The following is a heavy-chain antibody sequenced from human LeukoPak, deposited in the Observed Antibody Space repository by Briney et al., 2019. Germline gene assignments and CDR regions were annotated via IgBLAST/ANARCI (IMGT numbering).Heavy chain of an antibody. CDR3: ARGSYGYSDY. J-gene: IGHJ4*02. Sequence: ASVKVSCKASGYTFTGYYMHWVRQATGQGLEWMGWMNPSSANTGYAQKFQGRVTITRDTSISTAYMELSSLRSEDTAVYYCARGSYGYSDYWGQGTLVTVSS. CDR2: MNPSSANT. V-gene: IGHV1-8*03. D-gene: IGHD5-18*01. CDR1: GYTFTGYY.